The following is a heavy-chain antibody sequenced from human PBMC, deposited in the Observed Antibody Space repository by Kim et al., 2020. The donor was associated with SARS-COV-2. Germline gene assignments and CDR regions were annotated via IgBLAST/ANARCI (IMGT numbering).Heavy chain of an antibody. J-gene: IGHJ6*02. CDR3: ARAGSLRYFDWDYVDYGMDV. D-gene: IGHD3-9*01. CDR2: IYYSGST. CDR1: GGSISSGGYY. V-gene: IGHV4-31*03. Sequence: SETLSLTCTVSGGSISSGGYYWSWIRQHPGKGLEWIGYIYYSGSTYYNPSLKSRVTISVDTSKNQFSLKLSSVTAADTAVYYCARAGSLRYFDWDYVDYGMDVWGQGTTVTVSS.